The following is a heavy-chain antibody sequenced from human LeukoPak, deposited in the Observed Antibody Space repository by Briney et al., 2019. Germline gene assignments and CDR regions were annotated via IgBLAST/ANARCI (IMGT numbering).Heavy chain of an antibody. CDR2: INPNSGGT. CDR3: ARDALLCDAFDI. J-gene: IGHJ3*02. D-gene: IGHD3-16*01. Sequence: ASVKVSCKASGYTFTGYYMHWVRQAPGQGLAWMGWINPNSGGTNYAQKFQGRVTMTRDTSISTAYMELSRLRSDDTAVYYCARDALLCDAFDIWGQGTMVTVSS. CDR1: GYTFTGYY. V-gene: IGHV1-2*02.